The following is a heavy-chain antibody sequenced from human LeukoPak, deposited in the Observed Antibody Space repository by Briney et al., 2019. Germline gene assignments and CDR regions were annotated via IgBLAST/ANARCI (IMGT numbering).Heavy chain of an antibody. J-gene: IGHJ4*02. CDR3: ARVRAGIATPTYWFDY. Sequence: GGSLRLSCADSGFTFSSYAMHWVRQAPGKGLEWVAVISYDGSNKYYADSVKGRFTISRDNSKNTLYLQMNSLRAEDTAVYYCARVRAGIATPTYWFDYWGQGTLVTVSS. V-gene: IGHV3-30-3*01. CDR2: ISYDGSNK. CDR1: GFTFSSYA. D-gene: IGHD6-13*01.